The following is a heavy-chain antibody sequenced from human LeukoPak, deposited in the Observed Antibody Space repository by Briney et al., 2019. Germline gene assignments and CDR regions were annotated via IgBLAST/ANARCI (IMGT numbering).Heavy chain of an antibody. CDR2: INPSGGST. D-gene: IGHD2-2*01. CDR3: ATANRGYCSSTSCYASTYDAFDI. J-gene: IGHJ3*02. Sequence: GASVKVSCKASGYTFTSYYMHWVRQAPGQGLEWMGIINPSGGSTSYAQKFQGRVTMTRDMSTSTVYMELSSLRSEDTAVYYCATANRGYCSSTSCYASTYDAFDIWGQGTMVTVSS. V-gene: IGHV1-46*01. CDR1: GYTFTSYY.